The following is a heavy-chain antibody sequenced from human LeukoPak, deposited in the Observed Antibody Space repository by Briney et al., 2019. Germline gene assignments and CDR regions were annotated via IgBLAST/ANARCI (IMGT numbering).Heavy chain of an antibody. Sequence: SVKVSCEASGGTFSSYAISWVRQAPGQGLEWMGGIIPIFGTANYAQKFQGRVTITEDESTSTAYMELSSLRSEDTAVYYCARAARYCSSTSCYYYYYMDVWGKGTTVTVSS. CDR3: ARAARYCSSTSCYYYYYMDV. V-gene: IGHV1-69*13. CDR2: IIPIFGTA. J-gene: IGHJ6*03. CDR1: GGTFSSYA. D-gene: IGHD2-2*01.